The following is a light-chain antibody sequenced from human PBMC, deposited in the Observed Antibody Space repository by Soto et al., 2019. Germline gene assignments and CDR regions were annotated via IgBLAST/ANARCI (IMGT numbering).Light chain of an antibody. CDR1: QSVSSN. CDR2: GIS. J-gene: IGKJ5*01. Sequence: EIVMTQSPATLSVSPGGRATLSCRASQSVSSNLAWYQQKPGQAPRLLIYGISKRATDIPDRFSGSGSGTEFTLTISSLQPEDFATYYCQQHGQWPITFGQGTRLEI. V-gene: IGKV3D-15*01. CDR3: QQHGQWPIT.